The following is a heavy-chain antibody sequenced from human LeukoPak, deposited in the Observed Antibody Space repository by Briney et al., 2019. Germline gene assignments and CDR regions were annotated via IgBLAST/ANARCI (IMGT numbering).Heavy chain of an antibody. CDR2: IYYSGPT. Sequence: PSETLSLTCTVSGGSISSGDYYWSWIRQPPGKGLEWIGYIYYSGPTYYNPSLKSRVTISVDTSKNQFSLRLSSVTAADTAVYYCATVNYYDRPFDIWGQGTMVTVSS. V-gene: IGHV4-30-4*08. J-gene: IGHJ3*02. CDR3: ATVNYYDRPFDI. D-gene: IGHD3-22*01. CDR1: GGSISSGDYY.